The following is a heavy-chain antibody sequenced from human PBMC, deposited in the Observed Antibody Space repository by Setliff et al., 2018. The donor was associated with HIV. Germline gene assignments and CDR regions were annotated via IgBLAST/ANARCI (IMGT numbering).Heavy chain of an antibody. J-gene: IGHJ4*02. Sequence: LSLTCTVSGGSISSYYWSWIRQPPGKGLEWIGYIYTSGSTNYNPSLKSRVTVSVDTSKNQFSLKLSSVTAADTAVYYCARGLSFYDPGGFDYWGQGTLVTVSS. CDR1: GGSISSYY. V-gene: IGHV4-4*09. CDR2: IYTSGST. CDR3: ARGLSFYDPGGFDY. D-gene: IGHD3-22*01.